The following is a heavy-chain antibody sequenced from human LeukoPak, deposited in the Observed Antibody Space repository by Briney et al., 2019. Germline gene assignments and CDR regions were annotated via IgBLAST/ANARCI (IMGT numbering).Heavy chain of an antibody. CDR1: GYTFTSYD. J-gene: IGHJ4*02. D-gene: IGHD3-10*01. V-gene: IGHV1-8*03. CDR3: ARGSRWFGELLR. Sequence: GASVKVSCKASGYTFTSYDINWVRQATGQGLEWMGWMNPNSGKTGYAQKFQGRVTITRNPSISTAYMELSSLRSEDPAVYYCARGSRWFGELLRWGQGTLVTVSS. CDR2: MNPNSGKT.